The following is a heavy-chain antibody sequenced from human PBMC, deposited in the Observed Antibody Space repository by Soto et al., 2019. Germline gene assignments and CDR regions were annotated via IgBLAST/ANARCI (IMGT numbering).Heavy chain of an antibody. V-gene: IGHV1-2*02. CDR1: GYTFTGYY. J-gene: IGHJ6*02. CDR2: INPNSGGT. D-gene: IGHD6-19*01. Sequence: GSSVKVSCKASGYTFTGYYMLWVRQAPGQGLEWMGWINPNSGGTNYAQKFQGRVTMTRDTSISTAYMELSSLRSDDTAVYYWARVRGIASGWYYYYYGMDLWGQGSTGTVSS. CDR3: ARVRGIASGWYYYYYGMDL.